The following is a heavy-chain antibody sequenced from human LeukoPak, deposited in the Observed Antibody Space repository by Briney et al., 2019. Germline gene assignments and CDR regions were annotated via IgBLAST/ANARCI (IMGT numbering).Heavy chain of an antibody. CDR3: ARDRARDYYYYGMDV. Sequence: VASVKVSFKASGYTFTSYYMHWVRQAPGQGLEWMGIINPSGGSTSYAQKFQGRVTMTRDTSTSTVYMELSSLRSEDTAVYYCARDRARDYYYYGMDVWGQGTTVTVSS. V-gene: IGHV1-46*01. J-gene: IGHJ6*02. CDR2: INPSGGST. CDR1: GYTFTSYY.